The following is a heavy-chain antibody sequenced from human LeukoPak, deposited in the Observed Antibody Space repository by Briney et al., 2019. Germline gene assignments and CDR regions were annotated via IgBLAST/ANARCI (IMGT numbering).Heavy chain of an antibody. Sequence: GGSQRLSCAASGFTFSSYAMSWVRQAPGKGLEWVSAISGSGGSTYYADSVKGRFTISRDNSKNTLYLQMNSLRAVDTAVYYCARRYPNNDAFDIWGQGTMVTVSS. CDR3: ARRYPNNDAFDI. CDR1: GFTFSSYA. J-gene: IGHJ3*02. CDR2: ISGSGGST. D-gene: IGHD1/OR15-1a*01. V-gene: IGHV3-23*01.